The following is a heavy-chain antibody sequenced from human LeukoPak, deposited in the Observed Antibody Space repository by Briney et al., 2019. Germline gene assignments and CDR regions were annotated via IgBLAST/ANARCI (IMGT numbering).Heavy chain of an antibody. CDR3: AKGGGYSGSYSFDY. J-gene: IGHJ4*02. D-gene: IGHD1-26*01. Sequence: GGTLRLSCAASGFTFSSYAMSWVRQAPGKGLEWVSAISGSGGSTYYADSVKGRFTISRDNSKNTLYLQMNSLRAEDTAVYYCAKGGGYSGSYSFDYWGQGTLVTVSS. CDR1: GFTFSSYA. V-gene: IGHV3-23*01. CDR2: ISGSGGST.